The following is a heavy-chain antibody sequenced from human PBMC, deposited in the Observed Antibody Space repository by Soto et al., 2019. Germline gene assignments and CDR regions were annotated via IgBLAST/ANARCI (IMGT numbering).Heavy chain of an antibody. CDR2: IKQDGSEK. J-gene: IGHJ3*02. CDR3: ARSKNVGYCSGGSCYSAFDI. D-gene: IGHD2-15*01. V-gene: IGHV3-7*05. CDR1: GFTFSSYW. Sequence: GGSLRLSCAASGFTFSSYWMSWVRQAPGKGLEWVANIKQDGSEKYYVDSVKGRFTISRDNAKNSLYLQMNSLRAEDTAVYYCARSKNVGYCSGGSCYSAFDIWGQGTMVTVSS.